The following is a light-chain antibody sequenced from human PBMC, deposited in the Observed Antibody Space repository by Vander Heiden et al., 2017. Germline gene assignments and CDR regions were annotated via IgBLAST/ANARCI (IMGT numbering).Light chain of an antibody. CDR1: SSDVGGYNF. J-gene: IGLJ2*01. CDR3: SSYTRFDTVL. Sequence: QSALTQPASGSGSTGQSITISCTGTSSDVGGYNFVSWYQQHPGKAPKLIIYDVNTRPSGVSNSFSGSKSGNTASLTISGLQAEDETDYYCSSYTRFDTVLFGGGTKLTVL. CDR2: DVN. V-gene: IGLV2-14*01.